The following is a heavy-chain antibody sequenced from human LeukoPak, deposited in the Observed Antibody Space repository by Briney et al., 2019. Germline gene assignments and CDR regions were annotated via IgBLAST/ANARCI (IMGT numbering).Heavy chain of an antibody. CDR1: GGSVSSYY. D-gene: IGHD2-21*02. CDR2: IYYSGST. Sequence: SETLTLTCTVSGGSVSSYYWSWIRQPPGKGLEWIAYIYYSGSTKYNPSLKSLVTISLDSSNNQFSMKLRSVTAADTAVYYCARLQVHCGGDCYTRWFDPWGQGTLVTVSS. J-gene: IGHJ5*02. V-gene: IGHV4-59*08. CDR3: ARLQVHCGGDCYTRWFDP.